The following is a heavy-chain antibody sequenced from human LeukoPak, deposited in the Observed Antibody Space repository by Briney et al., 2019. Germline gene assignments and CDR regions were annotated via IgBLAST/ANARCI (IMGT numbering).Heavy chain of an antibody. CDR1: GFTVSSNY. Sequence: GGSLRLSCAASGFTVSSNYMSWVRQAPGKGLEWVAVISYDGSKKYYADSVRGRFTISRDNSKNTLYLQMNSLRAEDTAMYYCAKGGSCSSTSCYFDYWGQGTLVTVSS. V-gene: IGHV3-30*18. CDR2: ISYDGSKK. J-gene: IGHJ4*02. CDR3: AKGGSCSSTSCYFDY. D-gene: IGHD2-2*01.